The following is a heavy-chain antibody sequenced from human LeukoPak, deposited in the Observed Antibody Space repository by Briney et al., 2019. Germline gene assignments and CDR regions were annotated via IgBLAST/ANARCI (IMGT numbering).Heavy chain of an antibody. J-gene: IGHJ6*02. CDR1: GGSISSGDYY. Sequence: SQTLSLTCTVSGGSISSGDYYWSWIRQPPGKGLEWIGYIYYSGSANYNPSLKSRVTISVDTSKNQFSLKLSSVTAADTAVYYCACTSSSWPYYGMDVWGQGTTVTVSS. CDR2: IYYSGSA. D-gene: IGHD6-13*01. CDR3: ACTSSSWPYYGMDV. V-gene: IGHV4-61*08.